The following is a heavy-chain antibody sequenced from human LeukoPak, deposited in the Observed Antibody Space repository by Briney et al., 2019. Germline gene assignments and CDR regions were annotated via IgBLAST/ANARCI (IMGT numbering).Heavy chain of an antibody. CDR2: IRSYVDGGTT. CDR3: AKDLPLSGARFFQH. D-gene: IGHD6-25*01. CDR1: GLTFSNAW. Sequence: PGGSLRLSCRVSGLTFSNAWLTWVRQVPGKGLEWVGHIRSYVDGGTTEYAASVRDRFIISREDSKNTLHLQMSSLKTEDTAVYFCAKDLPLSGARFFQHWGQGTLVTVSS. J-gene: IGHJ1*01. V-gene: IGHV3-15*01.